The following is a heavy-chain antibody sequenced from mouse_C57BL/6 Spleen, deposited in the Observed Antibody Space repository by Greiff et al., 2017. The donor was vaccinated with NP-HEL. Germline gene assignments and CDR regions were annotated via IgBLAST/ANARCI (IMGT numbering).Heavy chain of an antibody. J-gene: IGHJ1*03. Sequence: LVESGAELARPGASVKLSCKASGYTFTSYGISWVKQRTGQGLEWIGEIYPRSGNTYYNEKFKGKATLTADKSSSTAYMELRSLTSEDSAVYFCARDYGSRDRYFDVWGTGTTVTVSS. CDR3: ARDYGSRDRYFDV. V-gene: IGHV1-81*01. CDR1: GYTFTSYG. D-gene: IGHD1-1*01. CDR2: IYPRSGNT.